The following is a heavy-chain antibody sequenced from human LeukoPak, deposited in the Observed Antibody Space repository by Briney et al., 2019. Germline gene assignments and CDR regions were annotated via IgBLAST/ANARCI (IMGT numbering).Heavy chain of an antibody. CDR2: TRNEGNRYTT. J-gene: IGHJ4*02. CDR3: ASGVSSPLDY. CDR1: GFTFIDHY. V-gene: IGHV3-72*01. Sequence: PWGALRLSCAASGFTFIDHYMDWVRQAPGKGLEWVGLTRNEGNRYTTEYAASVKGRFTISRDDSKNSQYLQMNSLNTEDPAVYYCASGVSSPLDYWGQGTLVTVSS. D-gene: IGHD6-6*01.